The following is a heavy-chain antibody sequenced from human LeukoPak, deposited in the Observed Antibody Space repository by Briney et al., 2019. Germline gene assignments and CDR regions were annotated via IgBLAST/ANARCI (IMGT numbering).Heavy chain of an antibody. J-gene: IGHJ4*02. V-gene: IGHV3-15*01. CDR2: VKSRSAGETT. Sequence: PGGSPRLSCAASGFSISNDWMSWVRQAPGKGLGWVARVKSRSAGETTDYAAPVKGRFTISRDDSKNTLYLQMNSLKTEHTAVYYCTLIQGWGSGSYYRDFWGQGTLVTVSS. CDR3: TLIQGWGSGSYYRDF. D-gene: IGHD3-10*01. CDR1: GFSISNDW.